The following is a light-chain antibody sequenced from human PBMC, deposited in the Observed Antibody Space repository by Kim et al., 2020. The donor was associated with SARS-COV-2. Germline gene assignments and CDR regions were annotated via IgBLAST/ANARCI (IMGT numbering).Light chain of an antibody. CDR1: SSNIGAGVD. Sequence: QSVLTQPPSVSGAPWQRVTISCTGSSSNIGAGVDVHGYPQLPETAPKLLIYDNTNRPSGVPARLSGSKSGISASLAITGLQAEDDADYYCQYYFSSLSDYVFGTGAKVTVL. V-gene: IGLV1-40*01. CDR2: DNT. J-gene: IGLJ1*01. CDR3: QYYFSSLSDYV.